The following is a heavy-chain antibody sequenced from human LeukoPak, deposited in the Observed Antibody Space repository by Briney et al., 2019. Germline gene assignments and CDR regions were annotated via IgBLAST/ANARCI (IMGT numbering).Heavy chain of an antibody. Sequence: QPGASLRLSCAASGFTFTNYAMSWVRQAPGKWLEWVSAISGSGGSTFYADSVKGRFTIPRDNSKNTLYLQMNSLRAEDTAVYYCAKGGLAGRPDYWGQGTLVTVSS. J-gene: IGHJ4*02. CDR1: GFTFTNYA. D-gene: IGHD6-25*01. CDR2: ISGSGGST. V-gene: IGHV3-23*01. CDR3: AKGGLAGRPDY.